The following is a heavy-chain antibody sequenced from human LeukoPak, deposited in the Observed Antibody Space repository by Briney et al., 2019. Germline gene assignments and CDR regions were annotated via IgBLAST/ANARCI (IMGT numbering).Heavy chain of an antibody. D-gene: IGHD6-19*01. CDR2: INPNSGGT. V-gene: IGHV1-2*02. J-gene: IGHJ4*02. Sequence: ASVKVSCKASGYTFTGYYMHWVRQAPGQGLEWMGWINPNSGGTNYAQKFQGRVTMTRDTSISTAYMELSRLRSDDTAVYYCARVVGQWLVRGGYFDYWGQGTLATVSS. CDR1: GYTFTGYY. CDR3: ARVVGQWLVRGGYFDY.